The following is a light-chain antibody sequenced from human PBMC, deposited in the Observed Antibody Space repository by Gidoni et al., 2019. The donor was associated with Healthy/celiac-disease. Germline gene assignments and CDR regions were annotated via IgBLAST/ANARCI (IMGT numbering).Light chain of an antibody. Sequence: DIQMTQSPSSLSASVGDRVTLTCRASQSISSYLNWYQQKPGKAHKLLIYAASSLQSGVPSRFSGSGSGTDFTLTISSLQPEDFATYYCQQSYSTLGTFGQGTKLEIK. CDR3: QQSYSTLGT. J-gene: IGKJ2*01. CDR1: QSISSY. CDR2: AAS. V-gene: IGKV1-39*01.